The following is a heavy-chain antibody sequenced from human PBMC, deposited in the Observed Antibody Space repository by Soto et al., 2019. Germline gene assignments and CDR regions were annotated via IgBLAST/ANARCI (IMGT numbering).Heavy chain of an antibody. J-gene: IGHJ5*02. D-gene: IGHD1-1*01. CDR1: GFTFRNHG. V-gene: IGHV3-33*01. CDR3: ARWSNNKVVDP. Sequence: QVQLVESGGGVVQPGRSLRLSCEGSGFTFRNHGMHWIRQSPGKGLEWLAVIWYDGSEKYYADSVKGRFTISRDNSKNTPYPQIKRLKGEDTAIYYCARWSNNKVVDPWGQGTVVTVS. CDR2: IWYDGSEK.